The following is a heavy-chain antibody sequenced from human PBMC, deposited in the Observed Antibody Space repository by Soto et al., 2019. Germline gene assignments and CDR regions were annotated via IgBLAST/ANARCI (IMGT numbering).Heavy chain of an antibody. Sequence: GGSLRLSCAASGFTVSSNYMSWVRQAPGKGLEWVSVIYSGGSTYYADSVKGRFTISRDNSKNTLYLQMNSLRAEDTAVYYCARNYGYDAFDIWGQGTLVTVSS. CDR2: IYSGGST. J-gene: IGHJ3*02. V-gene: IGHV3-53*01. CDR3: ARNYGYDAFDI. D-gene: IGHD3-10*01. CDR1: GFTVSSNY.